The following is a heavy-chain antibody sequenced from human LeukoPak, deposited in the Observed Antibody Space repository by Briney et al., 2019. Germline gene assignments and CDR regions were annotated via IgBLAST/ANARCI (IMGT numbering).Heavy chain of an antibody. V-gene: IGHV1-24*01. Sequence: ASVKVSCKVSGYTLTELSMHWVRQAPGKGLEWMGGFDPEDDETIYAQKFQGRVTMTEDTSTDTAYMELSSLRSEDTAVYYCATSYDIRTAITSLDYWGQGTLVTVSS. J-gene: IGHJ4*02. D-gene: IGHD3-16*01. CDR2: FDPEDDET. CDR3: ATSYDIRTAITSLDY. CDR1: GYTLTELS.